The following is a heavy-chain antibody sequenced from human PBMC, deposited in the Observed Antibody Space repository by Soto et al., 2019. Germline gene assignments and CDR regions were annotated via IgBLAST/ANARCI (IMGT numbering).Heavy chain of an antibody. CDR2: IYSDGTT. CDR3: WRVGCSNSKCYTRGMDV. D-gene: IGHD2-2*01. Sequence: SETLSLTCTVSGGSISGYYWSWVRQPAGKGLEWVGRIYSDGTTNYSPSLKSRVTMSLDTSKDQFSLHLNSVTAADTAVYYCWRVGCSNSKCYTRGMDVWGQGTTVTVSS. CDR1: GGSISGYY. V-gene: IGHV4-4*07. J-gene: IGHJ6*02.